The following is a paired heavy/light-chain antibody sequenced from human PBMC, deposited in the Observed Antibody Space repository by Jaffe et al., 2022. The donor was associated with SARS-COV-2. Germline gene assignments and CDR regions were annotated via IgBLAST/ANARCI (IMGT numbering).Light chain of an antibody. CDR2: AAS. Sequence: DIQMTQSPSSLSASVGDRVTITCRASQTISNFLNWYQQKPGKAPKLLIFAASSLQSGVPSRFSGSGSGTEFTLTISSLQPEDFATYYCQESFTTPIIFGQGTKLEIK. J-gene: IGKJ2*01. V-gene: IGKV1-39*01. CDR1: QTISNF. CDR3: QESFTTPII.
Heavy chain of an antibody. D-gene: IGHD2-15*01. CDR3: ARVVADGNFYYMDV. CDR1: GFTFSRYW. Sequence: EVQLVESGGGLVQPGGSLRLSCAASGFTFSRYWMYWVRQAPGKGLEWVANINQDGSEQRYVGSVRGRFTASRDNAKNSLYLQMNSLRAEDTATYYCARVVADGNFYYMDVWGKGTTVTVSS. J-gene: IGHJ6*03. CDR2: INQDGSEQ. V-gene: IGHV3-7*04.